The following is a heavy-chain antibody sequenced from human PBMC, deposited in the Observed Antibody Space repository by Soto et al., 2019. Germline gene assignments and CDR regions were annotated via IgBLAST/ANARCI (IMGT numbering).Heavy chain of an antibody. CDR2: IYHSGST. Sequence: TLSLTCAVSGGSISSGGYSWSWVRQPPGKGLEWIGYIYHSGSTYYNPSLKSRVTISVDRSKNQFSLKLSSVTAADTAVYYCARDSSSSVFAFDIWGQGTMVTVSS. CDR3: ARDSSSSVFAFDI. J-gene: IGHJ3*02. D-gene: IGHD6-13*01. V-gene: IGHV4-30-2*01. CDR1: GGSISSGGYS.